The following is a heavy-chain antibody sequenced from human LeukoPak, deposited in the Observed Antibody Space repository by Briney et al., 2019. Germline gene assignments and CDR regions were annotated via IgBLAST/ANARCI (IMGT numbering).Heavy chain of an antibody. D-gene: IGHD3-10*01. CDR2: ISGSGGST. Sequence: GGSLRFSCAASGFTFSSYGMSWVRQAPGKGLEWVSAISGSGGSTYYADSVKGRFTISRDNAKNTLYLQMNSLRAEDTAVYYCARGGIGFGELFVTGYWGQGTLVTVSS. J-gene: IGHJ4*02. CDR1: GFTFSSYG. CDR3: ARGGIGFGELFVTGY. V-gene: IGHV3-23*01.